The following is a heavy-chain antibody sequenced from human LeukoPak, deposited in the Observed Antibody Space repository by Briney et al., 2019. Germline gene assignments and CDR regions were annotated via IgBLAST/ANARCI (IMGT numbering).Heavy chain of an antibody. J-gene: IGHJ4*02. CDR3: ARNYYDNSGSASPPGY. D-gene: IGHD3-22*01. Sequence: GGSLRLSCAASGFTLSNYYMRWIRQAPGKGLEGVSYISSMSSYIYYADSVKGRFTISRDNAENSLYLQMNSLRAEDTAVYYCARNYYDNSGSASPPGYWGQGTLVTVSS. V-gene: IGHV3-11*01. CDR1: GFTLSNYY. CDR2: ISSMSSYI.